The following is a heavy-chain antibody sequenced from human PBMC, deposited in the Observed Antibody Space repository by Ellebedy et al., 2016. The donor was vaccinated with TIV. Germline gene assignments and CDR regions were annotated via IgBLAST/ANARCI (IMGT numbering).Heavy chain of an antibody. V-gene: IGHV3-9*01. CDR1: GFTFDDYA. CDR3: AKAGITGTRAYFDY. CDR2: ISWNSGSI. J-gene: IGHJ4*02. Sequence: GGSLRLSXAASGFTFDDYAMHWVRQAPGKGLEWVSGISWNSGSIGYADSVKGRFTISRDNAKNSLYLQMNSLRAEDTALYYCAKAGITGTRAYFDYWGQGTLVTVSS. D-gene: IGHD1-7*01.